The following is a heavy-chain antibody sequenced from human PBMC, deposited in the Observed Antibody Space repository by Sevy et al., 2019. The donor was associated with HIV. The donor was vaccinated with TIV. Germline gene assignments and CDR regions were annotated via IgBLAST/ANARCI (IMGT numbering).Heavy chain of an antibody. D-gene: IGHD3-10*01. V-gene: IGHV5-51*01. CDR1: GYSFPTYW. Sequence: GESLKISCKGSGYSFPTYWIGWVRQMPGKGLGWMGIIYPGYSYTRFSPSFPGQVTISADKSISTAYLQWSSLKASDTAMYYCARTLRELLGLDAFDIWGQGTMVTVSS. J-gene: IGHJ3*02. CDR3: ARTLRELLGLDAFDI. CDR2: IYPGYSYT.